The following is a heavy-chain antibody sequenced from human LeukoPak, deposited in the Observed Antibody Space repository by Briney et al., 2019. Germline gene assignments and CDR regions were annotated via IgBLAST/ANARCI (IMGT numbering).Heavy chain of an antibody. D-gene: IGHD3-3*01. V-gene: IGHV3-21*01. J-gene: IGHJ4*02. CDR3: ARAPRGYDFWSGYYPDY. CDR1: GFTFNYYD. Sequence: GGSLRLSCAVSGFTFNYYDMNWVRQAPGKGLEWVSSISSDGTYTYYADSVKGRFTISRDTAKKSLYLHMNSLRVEDTAVYYCARAPRGYDFWSGYYPDYWGQGTLVTVSS. CDR2: ISSDGTYT.